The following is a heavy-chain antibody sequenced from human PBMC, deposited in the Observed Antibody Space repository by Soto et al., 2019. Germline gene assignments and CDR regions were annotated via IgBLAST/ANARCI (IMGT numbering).Heavy chain of an antibody. CDR2: ISASGGST. CDR1: GFIFSSYA. D-gene: IGHD3-22*01. CDR3: ANVMVVGGDNYFDP. Sequence: EVQLLESGGGLVQPGGSLRLSCAASGFIFSSYAMNWVRQAPGKGLEWVSSISASGGSTYYADSVKGRFTISRDNSKNTLYLQMNSVRAEDTAKYYCANVMVVGGDNYFDPWGQGTQVTVSS. V-gene: IGHV3-23*01. J-gene: IGHJ5*02.